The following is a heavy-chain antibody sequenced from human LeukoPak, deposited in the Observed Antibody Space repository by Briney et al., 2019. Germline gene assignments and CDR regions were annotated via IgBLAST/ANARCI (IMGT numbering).Heavy chain of an antibody. J-gene: IGHJ6*02. CDR1: GYTFTSYG. CDR2: ISAYNGNT. V-gene: IGHV1-18*01. Sequence: ASVKVSCKASGYTFTSYGISWVRQAPGQGLEWMGWISAYNGNTNYAQKLQGRVTMTTDTSTSTAYVELRSPRSDDTAVYYCARFPRRGLPYCSSTSCYAPVGDYYGMDVWGQGTTVTVSS. D-gene: IGHD2-2*01. CDR3: ARFPRRGLPYCSSTSCYAPVGDYYGMDV.